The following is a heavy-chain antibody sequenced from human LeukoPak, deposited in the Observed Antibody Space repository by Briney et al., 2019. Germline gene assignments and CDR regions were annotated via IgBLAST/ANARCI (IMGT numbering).Heavy chain of an antibody. CDR1: GYTFTGYY. Sequence: ASVKVSCKASGYTFTGYYMHWVRQAPGQGLEWMGWINPNSGGTNYAQKFQGRVTMTRDTSISTAYMELSRLRSDDTAVYYCARADLSSSSFYYNYYYYLDVWGKGTTVTVSS. D-gene: IGHD6-6*01. CDR2: INPNSGGT. J-gene: IGHJ6*03. V-gene: IGHV1-2*02. CDR3: ARADLSSSSFYYNYYYYLDV.